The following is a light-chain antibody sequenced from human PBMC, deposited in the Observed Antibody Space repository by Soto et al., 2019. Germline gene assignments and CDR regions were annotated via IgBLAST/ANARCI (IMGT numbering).Light chain of an antibody. CDR2: ATS. CDR3: QQYGDWPLT. J-gene: IGKJ4*01. V-gene: IGKV3-15*01. Sequence: EIVLTQSPATLSVSPGERATLSCRASQSVGNNFAWYQQKPGQAPRLLIFATSTRATGVPARFSGSGSGTEFTLTISSLQSEDFXVYYCQQYGDWPLTFGGGAKVEIE. CDR1: QSVGNN.